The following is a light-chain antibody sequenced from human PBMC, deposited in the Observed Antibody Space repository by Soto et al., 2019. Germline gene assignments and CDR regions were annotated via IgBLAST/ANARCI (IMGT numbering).Light chain of an antibody. CDR3: QQYGSSRT. V-gene: IGKV3-20*01. J-gene: IGKJ1*01. CDR1: QSVSSNY. Sequence: IVLTQSPGNLSLSPGERATLSCRAGQSVSSNYLAWYQQKPGQAPRLLIYAASSRATGIPDRFSGSGSGTDFTLTIDGLEPEDFVVYYCQQYGSSRTFGQGTKVDIK. CDR2: AAS.